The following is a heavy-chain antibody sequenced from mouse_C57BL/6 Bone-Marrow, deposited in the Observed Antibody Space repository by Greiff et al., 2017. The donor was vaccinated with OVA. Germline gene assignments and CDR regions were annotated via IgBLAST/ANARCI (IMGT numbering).Heavy chain of an antibody. V-gene: IGHV1-74*01. CDR3: AIELRLPIYYAMDY. CDR1: GYTFTSYW. D-gene: IGHD3-2*02. J-gene: IGHJ4*01. CDR2: IHPSDSDT. Sequence: QVQLKQPGAELVKPGASVKVSCKASGYTFTSYWMHWVKQRPGQGLEWIGRIHPSDSDTNYNQKFKGKATLTVDKSSSTAYMQLSSLTSEDSAVYYCAIELRLPIYYAMDYWGQGTSVTVSS.